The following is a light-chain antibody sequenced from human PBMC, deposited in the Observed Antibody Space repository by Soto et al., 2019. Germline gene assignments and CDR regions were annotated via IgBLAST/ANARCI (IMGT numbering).Light chain of an antibody. CDR2: SNN. CDR1: SSNIGSNT. Sequence: QSVLTQPPSASGTPGQRVTISCSGSSSNIGSNTVNWYQQLPGTAPKVLIYSNNQRPSGVPDRFSGSKSGTSASLAISGLQSEDEAEYYCAACDDSLNGWVFGGGTKLTVL. V-gene: IGLV1-44*01. CDR3: AACDDSLNGWV. J-gene: IGLJ3*02.